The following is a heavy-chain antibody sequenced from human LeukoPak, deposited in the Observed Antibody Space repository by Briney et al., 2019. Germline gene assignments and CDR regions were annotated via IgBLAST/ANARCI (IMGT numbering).Heavy chain of an antibody. CDR1: GFTFSSYA. CDR3: AKDFPLPYCSSTSCPNDAFDI. J-gene: IGHJ3*02. D-gene: IGHD2-2*01. CDR2: IRGNGDST. V-gene: IGHV3-23*01. Sequence: PGGSLRLSCAASGFTFSSYAINWVRQAPGRGLEWVSAIRGNGDSTYNADSVKGRFTISRDNSKNTLYLQMNSLRAEDTAVYYCAKDFPLPYCSSTSCPNDAFDIWGQGTMVTVSS.